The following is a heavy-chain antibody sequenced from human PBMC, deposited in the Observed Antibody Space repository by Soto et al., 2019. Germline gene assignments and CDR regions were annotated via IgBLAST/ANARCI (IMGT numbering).Heavy chain of an antibody. D-gene: IGHD5-18*01. Sequence: GASVKVSCKASGDRFTSYAMHWLRQAPGQRLEWMGWINAGNGNTKYSQKFQGRVTITRDTSASTAYMELSSLRSEDTAVYYCARDGYSYGTVWYYYYYTDVWGKGTTVTVSS. V-gene: IGHV1-3*01. CDR1: GDRFTSYA. CDR3: ARDGYSYGTVWYYYYYTDV. CDR2: INAGNGNT. J-gene: IGHJ6*03.